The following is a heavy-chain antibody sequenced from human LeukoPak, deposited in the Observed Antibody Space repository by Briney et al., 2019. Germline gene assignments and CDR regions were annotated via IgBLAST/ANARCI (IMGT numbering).Heavy chain of an antibody. CDR1: GFTVSSNY. D-gene: IGHD3-22*01. J-gene: IGHJ4*02. CDR3: ARVLHKRNYDSSDYYGY. CDR2: IYSGGST. V-gene: IGHV3-53*01. Sequence: GGSLRLSCAASGFTVSSNYMSWVRQAPGKGLEWVSVIYSGGSTYYADSVKGRFTISRDNSKNTLYLQMNSLRAEDTAVYYCARVLHKRNYDSSDYYGYWGQGILVTVSS.